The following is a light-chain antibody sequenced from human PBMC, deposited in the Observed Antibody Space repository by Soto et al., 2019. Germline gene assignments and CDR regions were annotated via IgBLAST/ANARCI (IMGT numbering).Light chain of an antibody. CDR2: GAS. CDR1: QGISNY. V-gene: IGKV1-27*01. CDR3: QKYNSAPHT. Sequence: DIQMTQSPSSLSASVGDRVTITCRASQGISNYLACYQQKPGKVPKLLIYGASTLPSGVPPRFSGSGSGTDFSLTISSLQPEDVATYYCQKYNSAPHTFGGGTKVEIK. J-gene: IGKJ4*01.